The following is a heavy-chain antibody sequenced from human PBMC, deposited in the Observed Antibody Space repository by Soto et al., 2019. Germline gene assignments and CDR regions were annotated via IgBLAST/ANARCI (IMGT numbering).Heavy chain of an antibody. Sequence: GGSLRLSCAASGFTFSSYGMHWVRQAPGKGLEWVAVIWYDGSNKYYADSVKGRFTISRDNSKNTLYLQMNSLRAEDTAVYYCARGAGLLRNYYYYYMDVWGKGTTVTVSS. CDR3: ARGAGLLRNYYYYYMDV. CDR1: GFTFSSYG. CDR2: IWYDGSNK. J-gene: IGHJ6*03. V-gene: IGHV3-33*01. D-gene: IGHD2-15*01.